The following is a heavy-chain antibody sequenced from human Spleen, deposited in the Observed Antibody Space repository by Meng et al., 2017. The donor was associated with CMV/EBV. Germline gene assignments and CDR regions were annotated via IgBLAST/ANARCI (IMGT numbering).Heavy chain of an antibody. CDR1: GFIFSRHT. D-gene: IGHD3-16*01. J-gene: IGHJ4*02. CDR3: ARDGGGHDSFDY. V-gene: IGHV3-21*01. CDR2: IDSSSGRYI. Sequence: GESLKISCAASGFIFSRHTMSWVRQAPGKGLEWVSSIDSSSGRYIYTADSMKGRFTISRDNAKNSLFLQMNNLRAEDTAVYYCARDGGGHDSFDYWGQGTLVTVSS.